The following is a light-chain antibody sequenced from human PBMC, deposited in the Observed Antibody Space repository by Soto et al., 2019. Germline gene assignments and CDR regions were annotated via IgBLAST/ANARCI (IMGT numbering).Light chain of an antibody. J-gene: IGKJ5*01. V-gene: IGKV3-15*01. CDR1: QSVSSK. CDR3: QQSNNGHPIT. CDR2: GAS. Sequence: EIGMSQSPATLSVTKRERATLSCMSSQSVSSKLAWYQQKPGQAPRLLIYGASTRATGIPARFSGSGSGTEFTLTISSLQSEDFAVYYCQQSNNGHPITFGHG.